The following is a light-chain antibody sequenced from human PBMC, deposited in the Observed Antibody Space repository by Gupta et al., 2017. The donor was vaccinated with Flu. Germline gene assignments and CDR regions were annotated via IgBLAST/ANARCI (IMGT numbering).Light chain of an antibody. CDR3: QSYDSSLSGYV. V-gene: IGLV1-40*01. Sequence: QSVLTQPPSVSGAPGLRVTISCTGSSSNLGADYDVHWYQQFPGTAPKLLIYGNNNRPSGVPDRFSGSKSGTSASLAITGLQAEDEADYYCQSYDSSLSGYVFGTGTKVTVL. J-gene: IGLJ1*01. CDR1: SSNLGADYD. CDR2: GNN.